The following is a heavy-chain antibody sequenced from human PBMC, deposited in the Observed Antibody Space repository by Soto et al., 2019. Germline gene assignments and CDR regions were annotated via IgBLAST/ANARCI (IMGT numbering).Heavy chain of an antibody. CDR1: GGTFSSYT. CDR3: ARGTGFGELYGY. V-gene: IGHV1-69*02. CDR2: IIPILGIA. Sequence: QVQLVQSGAEVKKPGSSVKVSCKASGGTFSSYTISWVRQAPGQGLEWMGRIIPILGIANYAQKFQGRVTITADKSTSTAYMELSSLRSEDTAGYYCARGTGFGELYGYWGQGTLVTVSS. D-gene: IGHD3-10*01. J-gene: IGHJ4*02.